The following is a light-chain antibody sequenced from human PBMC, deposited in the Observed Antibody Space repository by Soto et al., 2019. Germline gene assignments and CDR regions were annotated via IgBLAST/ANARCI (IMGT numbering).Light chain of an antibody. CDR1: QSLAYSDGNTY. CDR3: MQGTHWTPYT. Sequence: DVVMTQSPLSLPVTLGQPASISCRSSQSLAYSDGNTYLNWFQQRPGQSPRRLIYKVSNRDSGVPDRFSGSGSGTDFTLKISRVEAEYVGVYYCMQGTHWTPYTFGQVTKLEIK. J-gene: IGKJ2*01. CDR2: KVS. V-gene: IGKV2-30*01.